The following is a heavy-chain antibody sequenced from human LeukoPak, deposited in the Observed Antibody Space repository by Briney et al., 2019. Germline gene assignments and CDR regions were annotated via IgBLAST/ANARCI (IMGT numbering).Heavy chain of an antibody. CDR1: GGSFSGYY. J-gene: IGHJ5*02. D-gene: IGHD2-2*01. Sequence: SETLSLTCAVYGGSFSGYYWNWIRQPPGKGLEWIGEVNHSGSTNYNPSLKSRVTISVDTSKNQFSLKLSSVTAADTAVYYCARVYCSSTSCYNWFDPWGQGTLVTVSS. V-gene: IGHV4-34*01. CDR2: VNHSGST. CDR3: ARVYCSSTSCYNWFDP.